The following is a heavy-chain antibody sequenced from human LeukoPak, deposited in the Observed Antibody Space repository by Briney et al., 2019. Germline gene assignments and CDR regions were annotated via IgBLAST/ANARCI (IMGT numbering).Heavy chain of an antibody. D-gene: IGHD3-22*01. CDR1: GGSISSYY. Sequence: SETLSLTCTVSGGSISSYYWSWIRQPPGKGLEWIGEINHSGSTNYNPSLKSRVTISVDTSKNQFSLKLSSVTAADTAVYYCARIANYYDSSGFDYWGQGTLVTVSS. V-gene: IGHV4-34*01. CDR3: ARIANYYDSSGFDY. J-gene: IGHJ4*02. CDR2: INHSGST.